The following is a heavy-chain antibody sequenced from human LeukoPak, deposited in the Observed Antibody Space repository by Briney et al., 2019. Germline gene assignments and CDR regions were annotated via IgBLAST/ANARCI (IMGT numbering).Heavy chain of an antibody. Sequence: ASVKVSCKASGYTFTSYDMNWVRQATGQGLEWMGWMNPNSGNTGYAQKFQGRVTMTRNTSISTAYMELSSLRSEDTAVYYCARGGATRQTYYYYGMDVWGQGTTVTVSS. CDR1: GYTFTSYD. CDR3: ARGGATRQTYYYYGMDV. CDR2: MNPNSGNT. D-gene: IGHD1-26*01. V-gene: IGHV1-8*01. J-gene: IGHJ6*02.